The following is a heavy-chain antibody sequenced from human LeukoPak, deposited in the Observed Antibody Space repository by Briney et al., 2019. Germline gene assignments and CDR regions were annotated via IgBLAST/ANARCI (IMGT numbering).Heavy chain of an antibody. J-gene: IGHJ5*02. Sequence: ASVKVSCKASGYTFINNWMHWVRQAPGQGLEWIGLINPTGTGTLYAQKFQGRVTMTRDKSTSTDYMELSSLRSEDTAVYYCARDNSVGDIAWWFDPWGQGTLVTVSS. D-gene: IGHD3-10*01. CDR2: INPTGTGT. CDR3: ARDNSVGDIAWWFDP. CDR1: GYTFINNW. V-gene: IGHV1-46*01.